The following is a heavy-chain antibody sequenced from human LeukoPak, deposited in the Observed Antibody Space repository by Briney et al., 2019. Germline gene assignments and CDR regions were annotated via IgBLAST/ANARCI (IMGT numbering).Heavy chain of an antibody. J-gene: IGHJ5*02. CDR3: ARYSSSSFDP. D-gene: IGHD6-13*01. Sequence: SETLSLTCTVSGGSISSSSYYWSWIRQPPGKGLEWIGYIYYSGSTNYNPSLKSRVTVSVDTSKNQFSLKLSSVTAADTAVYYCARYSSSSFDPWGQGTLVTVSS. CDR2: IYYSGST. CDR1: GGSISSSSYY. V-gene: IGHV4-61*01.